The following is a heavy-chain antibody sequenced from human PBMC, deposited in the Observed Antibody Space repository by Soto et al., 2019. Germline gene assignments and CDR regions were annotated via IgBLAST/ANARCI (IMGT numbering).Heavy chain of an antibody. V-gene: IGHV1-69*01. J-gene: IGHJ5*02. CDR1: GGTFSSYA. Sequence: QVQLVQSGAEVKKPGSSVKVSCKASGGTFSSYAISWVRQAPGQGLEWMGGIIPIFGTANYAQKFQGRVTITADESTSTAYMELSSLRSEDTAVYYCARGKVEWLRLRADWFDPWGQGTLVTVSS. CDR2: IIPIFGTA. D-gene: IGHD5-12*01. CDR3: ARGKVEWLRLRADWFDP.